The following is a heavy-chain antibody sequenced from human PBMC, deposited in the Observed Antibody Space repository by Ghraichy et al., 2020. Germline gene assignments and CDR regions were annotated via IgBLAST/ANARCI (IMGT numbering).Heavy chain of an antibody. CDR3: TKNPSYYPSGSYFED. J-gene: IGHJ4*02. V-gene: IGHV3-23*01. Sequence: SLRLSCVASGLTFGSYAMSWVRHLPGKGLECVSSISGSGGRSYYTDSVRGRLIISRDDSKNTLYLQMNSLRVEDTAIYYCTKNPSYYPSGSYFEDWGQGTLVNVS. D-gene: IGHD3-10*01. CDR2: ISGSGGRS. CDR1: GLTFGSYA.